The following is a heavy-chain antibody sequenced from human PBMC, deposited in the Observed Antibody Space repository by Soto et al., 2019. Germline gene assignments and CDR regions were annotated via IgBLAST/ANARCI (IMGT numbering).Heavy chain of an antibody. CDR2: IIPIFGTA. Sequence: QVQLVQSGAEVKKPGSSVKVSCKASGGTFSSYAISWVRQAPGQGLEWMGGIIPIFGTANYAQKFQGRVTITADDSTNTAYMELSSLRSEDAAVYYCARGGPESSSGWAYFDYWGQGTLVTVSS. D-gene: IGHD6-13*01. CDR3: ARGGPESSSGWAYFDY. J-gene: IGHJ4*02. V-gene: IGHV1-69*12. CDR1: GGTFSSYA.